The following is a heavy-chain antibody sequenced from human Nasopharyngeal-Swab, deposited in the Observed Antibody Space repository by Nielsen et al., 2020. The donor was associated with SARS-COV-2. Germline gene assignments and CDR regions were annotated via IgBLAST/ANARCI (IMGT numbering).Heavy chain of an antibody. CDR2: IRSKAYGGTT. J-gene: IGHJ4*02. CDR1: GFTFGDYA. Sequence: GESLKIPCRAPGFTFGDYAMSWFRQAPGKGLEWEGFIRSKAYGGTTEYAASVKGRFTISRDDSKSIAYLQMNSLKTEDTAVYYCTRDGGPYGPWGQGTLVTVSS. V-gene: IGHV3-49*03. CDR3: TRDGGPYGP. D-gene: IGHD3-16*01.